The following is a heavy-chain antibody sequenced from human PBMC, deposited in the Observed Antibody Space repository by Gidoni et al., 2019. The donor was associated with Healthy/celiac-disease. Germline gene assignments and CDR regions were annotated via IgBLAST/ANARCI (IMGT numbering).Heavy chain of an antibody. D-gene: IGHD3-10*01. Sequence: QVQLVESGGGVVQPGRSLRLSCAAPGFTFSSYAMHWVRQAPGKGLEWVAVISYDGSNKYYADSVKGRFTISRDNSKNTLYLQMNSLRAEDTAVYYCARDGYYYGSGSYYSYWGQGTLVTVSS. CDR2: ISYDGSNK. V-gene: IGHV3-30-3*01. J-gene: IGHJ4*02. CDR1: GFTFSSYA. CDR3: ARDGYYYGSGSYYSY.